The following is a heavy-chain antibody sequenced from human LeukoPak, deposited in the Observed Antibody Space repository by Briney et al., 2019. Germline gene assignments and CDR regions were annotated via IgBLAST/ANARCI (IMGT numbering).Heavy chain of an antibody. CDR2: ISYHGSNE. D-gene: IGHD3/OR15-3a*01. V-gene: IGHV3-30*04. Sequence: GGSLRLSCAASGFTFSSYSMHWVRQAPGKGLEWLTLISYHGSNEDYTDSVKGRFTISRDNSKNTLFLQINSLRTEDTAIYFCARSPERLGQGYLDSWGQGTLVTVSS. CDR3: ARSPERLGQGYLDS. CDR1: GFTFSSYS. J-gene: IGHJ4*02.